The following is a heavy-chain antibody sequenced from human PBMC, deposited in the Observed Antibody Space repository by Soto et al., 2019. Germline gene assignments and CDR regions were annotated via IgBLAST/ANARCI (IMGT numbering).Heavy chain of an antibody. V-gene: IGHV3-23*04. CDR3: ARRRDASGSYFDS. J-gene: IGHJ4*02. CDR1: GFTFSSYA. D-gene: IGHD3-10*01. CDR2: ISDTGGST. Sequence: EVQLVESGGGLVKPGGSLRLSCAASGFTFSSYAMSWVRQAPGKGLEWVSAISDTGGSTYSADSVKGRFTISRDNSKNTVYLQMNSLRADDTAVYYCARRRDASGSYFDSWGQGTLVTVSS.